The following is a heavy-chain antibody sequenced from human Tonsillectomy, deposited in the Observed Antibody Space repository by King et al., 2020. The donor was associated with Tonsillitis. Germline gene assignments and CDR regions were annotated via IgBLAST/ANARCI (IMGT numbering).Heavy chain of an antibody. D-gene: IGHD3-22*01. CDR2: IGLDGSST. CDR1: GFTFSGYW. CDR3: ALRYNDNYYQGGAFDI. Sequence: EVLLQESGGGLVQPGGSLRLSCAASGFTFSGYWMHWVRQAPGKGLVWFSRIGLDGSSTNYADSGKGRFTVSRDNAKKMLYLQMNSLTTEDTAVYYCALRYNDNYYQGGAFDIWGQGTMVTVSS. J-gene: IGHJ3*02. V-gene: IGHV3-74*01.